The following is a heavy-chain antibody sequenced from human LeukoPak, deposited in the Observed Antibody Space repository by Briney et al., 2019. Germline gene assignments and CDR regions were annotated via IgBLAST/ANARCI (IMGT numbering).Heavy chain of an antibody. D-gene: IGHD3-3*01. CDR2: LSSSGSAF. Sequence: GGSLRLSCAASGFSFNKYGMHWVRQAPGKGLEWIAYLSSSGSAFSYADSVKGRFTIARDNAKNSVYLEMNSLRADDTAVYYCARSARLMKGVVEVTALDDWGQGTLVTVSS. CDR3: ARSARLMKGVVEVTALDD. V-gene: IGHV3-48*03. CDR1: GFSFNKYG. J-gene: IGHJ4*02.